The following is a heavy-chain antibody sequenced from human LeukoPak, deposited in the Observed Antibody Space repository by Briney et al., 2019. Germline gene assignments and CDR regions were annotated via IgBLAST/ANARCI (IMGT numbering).Heavy chain of an antibody. CDR2: IYYSGST. D-gene: IGHD6-19*01. CDR3: ARVYHNQYSSGWYGAYYFDY. CDR1: GGSFSGYY. J-gene: IGHJ4*02. V-gene: IGHV4-59*01. Sequence: PSETLSLTCAVYGGSFSGYYWSWIRQPPGKGLEWIGYIYYSGSTNYNPSLKSRVTISVDTSKNQFSLKLSSVTAADTAVYYCARVYHNQYSSGWYGAYYFDYWGQGTLVTVSS.